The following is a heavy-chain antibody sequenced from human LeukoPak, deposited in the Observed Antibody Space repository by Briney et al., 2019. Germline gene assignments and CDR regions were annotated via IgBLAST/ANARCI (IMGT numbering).Heavy chain of an antibody. CDR1: GGSISSGGYS. Sequence: PSETLSLTCAVSGGSISSGGYSWSWIRQPPGKGLEWIGYIYHSGSTYYNPSLKSRVTISVDTSKNQFSLKLSSVTAADTAVYYCARNELISSNYYYYGMDVWGQGTTVTVS. CDR2: IYHSGST. CDR3: ARNELISSNYYYYGMDV. V-gene: IGHV4-30-2*05. J-gene: IGHJ6*02.